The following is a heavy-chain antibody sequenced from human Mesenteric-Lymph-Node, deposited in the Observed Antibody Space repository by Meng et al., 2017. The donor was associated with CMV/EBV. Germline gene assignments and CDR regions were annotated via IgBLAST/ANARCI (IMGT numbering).Heavy chain of an antibody. V-gene: IGHV3-23*01. J-gene: IGHJ4*02. CDR1: GFTFDNYA. CDR3: AKVHAGSALDY. CDR2: ISASGGST. Sequence: GESLKISCAASGFTFDNYAMSWVRQTPGKGLEWVSAISASGGSTYNADSVKGRFTISRDNSRNMLFLHMKSLRVEDTAVYYCAKVHAGSALDYWGQGTLVTVSS. D-gene: IGHD3-10*01.